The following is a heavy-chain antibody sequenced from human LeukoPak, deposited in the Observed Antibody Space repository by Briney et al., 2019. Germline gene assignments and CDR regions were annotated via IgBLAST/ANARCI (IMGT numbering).Heavy chain of an antibody. CDR3: AKGRYYYDSSGYDY. J-gene: IGHJ4*02. D-gene: IGHD3-22*01. CDR2: ISWNSGSI. V-gene: IGHV3-9*03. CDR1: GFTFDDYA. Sequence: LGRSLRLSCAASGFTFDDYAMHWVRQAPGKGLEWVSGISWNSGSIGYADSVKGRFTISRDNAKNSLYLQMNSLRAEDMALYYCAKGRYYYDSSGYDYWGQGTLVTVSS.